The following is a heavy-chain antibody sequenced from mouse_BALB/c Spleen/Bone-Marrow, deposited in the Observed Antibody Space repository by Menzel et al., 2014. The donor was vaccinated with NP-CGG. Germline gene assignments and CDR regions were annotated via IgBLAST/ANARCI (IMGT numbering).Heavy chain of an antibody. CDR3: AHGSTYGYFDY. J-gene: IGHJ2*02. CDR2: IDPANGNT. CDR1: GFNIKDTY. Sequence: VQLQQSGTELVKPGASVKLSCTASGFNIKDTYMHWVKQRPEQGLEWIGRIDPANGNTKYDPKFQGKATITADTSSNTDDLQLSSLTSEDTAVYYCAHGSTYGYFDYWGQGTSLTVSS. D-gene: IGHD1-1*01. V-gene: IGHV14-3*02.